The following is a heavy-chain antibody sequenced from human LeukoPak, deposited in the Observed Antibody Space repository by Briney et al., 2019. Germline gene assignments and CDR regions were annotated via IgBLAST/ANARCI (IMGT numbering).Heavy chain of an antibody. CDR2: INSDGSST. V-gene: IGHV3-74*01. CDR3: ARGYSSGWYGGVDY. CDR1: GFTFSSYW. D-gene: IGHD6-19*01. J-gene: IGHJ4*02. Sequence: GGPLRLSXAASGFTFSSYWMHWVRQPPGKGLVWVSRINSDGSSTSYADSVKGRFTISRDNAKNTLYLQMNSLRAEDTAVYYCARGYSSGWYGGVDYWGQGTLVTVSS.